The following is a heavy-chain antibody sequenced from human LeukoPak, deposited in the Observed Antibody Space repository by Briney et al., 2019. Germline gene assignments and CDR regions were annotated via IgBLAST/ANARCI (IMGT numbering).Heavy chain of an antibody. CDR3: ATGHSYGYDY. J-gene: IGHJ4*02. Sequence: GGSLRLSCAASGLTFSDLWMHWVRQPPGKGLVWVALVKGDGRTTIYADSVKGRFTISRDNAKNTLYLQMNSLRADDSGVYYCATGHSYGYDYWGQGVLVTVSS. D-gene: IGHD5-18*01. CDR1: GLTFSDLW. V-gene: IGHV3-74*01. CDR2: VKGDGRTT.